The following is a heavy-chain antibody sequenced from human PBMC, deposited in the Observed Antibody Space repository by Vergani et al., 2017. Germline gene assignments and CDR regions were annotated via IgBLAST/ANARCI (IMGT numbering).Heavy chain of an antibody. CDR3: VKEKIGLGSYFFDS. J-gene: IGHJ4*01. CDR1: GFTFSNSA. D-gene: IGHD2/OR15-2a*01. CDR2: ISVPGLST. Sequence: EVHLLESGGGLVQSGGSLRLSCAASGFTFSNSAVSWVRQAPGRGLAWFSSISVPGLSTYYADSVKGRFSISRDNSKNTVFLQMHSLRAEDTAIYYCVKEKIGLGSYFFDSWGHGILVTVSS. V-gene: IGHV3-23*01.